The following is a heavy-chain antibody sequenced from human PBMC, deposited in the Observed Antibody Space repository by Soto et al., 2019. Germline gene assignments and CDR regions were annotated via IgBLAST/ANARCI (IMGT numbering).Heavy chain of an antibody. J-gene: IGHJ6*02. Sequence: SETLSLTCTVSGGSVSSGSYYWSWIRQPPGKGLEWIGYIYYSGSTNYNPSLKSRVTISVDTSKNQFSLKLSSVTAADTAVYYCARVSGYCISTSCYYYYGMDVWGQGTTVTVSS. CDR3: ARVSGYCISTSCYYYYGMDV. CDR2: IYYSGST. V-gene: IGHV4-61*01. D-gene: IGHD2-2*01. CDR1: GGSVSSGSYY.